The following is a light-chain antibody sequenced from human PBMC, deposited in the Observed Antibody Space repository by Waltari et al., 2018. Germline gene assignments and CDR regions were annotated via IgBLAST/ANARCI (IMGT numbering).Light chain of an antibody. CDR1: DSDVGAYDF. V-gene: IGLV2-14*01. CDR2: EVS. CDR3: SSYTTSSAPGV. Sequence: QSALTQPASVSVSPGQSITISCSGTDSDVGAYDFVSWYQQNPGKAPHLIIYEVSNRPSGISNRFSASKSGNTASLTISGLQAEDEADYYCSSYTTSSAPGVFGTGTRVTVL. J-gene: IGLJ1*01.